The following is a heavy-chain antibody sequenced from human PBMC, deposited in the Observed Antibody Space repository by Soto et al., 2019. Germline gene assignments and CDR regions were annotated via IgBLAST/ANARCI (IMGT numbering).Heavy chain of an antibody. Sequence: ASVKVSCKASGYTFTSYDINWVRQATGQGLEWMGWMNPNSGNTGYAQKFQGRVTITRNTSISTAYMELSSLRSEDTAVYYCALGGEITISYYYYGMDVWGQGTTVTVSS. V-gene: IGHV1-8*01. CDR3: ALGGEITISYYYYGMDV. J-gene: IGHJ6*02. CDR2: MNPNSGNT. D-gene: IGHD3-9*01. CDR1: GYTFTSYD.